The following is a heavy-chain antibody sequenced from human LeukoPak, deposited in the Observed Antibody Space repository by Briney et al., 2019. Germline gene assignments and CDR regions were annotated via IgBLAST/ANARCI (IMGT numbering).Heavy chain of an antibody. Sequence: SETLSLTCTVSGGSISSYYWSWIRQPPGKGLEWIGYIYYSGSTNYNPSLKSRVTISVDTSKNQFSLKLSSVTAADTAVYYCARGGYIVVVVAATSWFDPWGQGTLVTVSS. J-gene: IGHJ5*02. D-gene: IGHD2-15*01. CDR2: IYYSGST. V-gene: IGHV4-59*01. CDR1: GGSISSYY. CDR3: ARGGYIVVVVAATSWFDP.